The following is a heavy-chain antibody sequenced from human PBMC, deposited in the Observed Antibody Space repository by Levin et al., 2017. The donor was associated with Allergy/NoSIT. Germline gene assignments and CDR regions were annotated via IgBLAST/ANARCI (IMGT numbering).Heavy chain of an antibody. CDR2: INHSGST. Sequence: SQTLSLTCAVYGGSFSGSYWSWIRQPPGKGLEWIGEINHSGSTNYNPSLKSQVTISVDTSKNQFSLKLSSVTAADTAVYYCARRGASSGWYPPSGSLNNWFDPWGQGTLVTVSS. J-gene: IGHJ5*02. CDR1: GGSFSGSY. CDR3: ARRGASSGWYPPSGSLNNWFDP. D-gene: IGHD6-19*01. V-gene: IGHV4-34*01.